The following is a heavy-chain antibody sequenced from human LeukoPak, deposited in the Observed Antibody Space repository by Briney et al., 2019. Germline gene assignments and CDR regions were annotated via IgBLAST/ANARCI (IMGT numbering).Heavy chain of an antibody. CDR3: ARDSAGDWNY. V-gene: IGHV3-21*01. CDR1: GFTFSSYS. J-gene: IGHJ4*02. D-gene: IGHD3-10*01. Sequence: GGSLRLSCAASGFTFSSYSMNWVRQAPGKGLEWVSSISSSSSYVYYADSVKGRFTISRDNAKNSLYLQMNSLRAEDTAVYYCARDSAGDWNYWGQGTLVTVSS. CDR2: ISSSSSYV.